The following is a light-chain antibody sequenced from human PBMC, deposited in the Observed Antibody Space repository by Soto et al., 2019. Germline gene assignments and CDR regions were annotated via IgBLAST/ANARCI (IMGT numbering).Light chain of an antibody. CDR3: SSYTDSSNYV. V-gene: IGLV2-14*01. Sequence: QSALTQPASVSGSPGQSITISCTGTSSDVGGYNYVSWYQQHPGKAPKLIIHEVSDRPSGVSNRFSGSKSGNTASLTISGLQAEDEADYYCSSYTDSSNYVFGTGTKLTVL. J-gene: IGLJ1*01. CDR2: EVS. CDR1: SSDVGGYNY.